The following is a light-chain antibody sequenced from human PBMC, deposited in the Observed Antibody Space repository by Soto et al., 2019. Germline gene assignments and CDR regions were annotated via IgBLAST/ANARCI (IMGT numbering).Light chain of an antibody. CDR2: DAS. CDR3: QQRSNWLT. Sequence: IVLSQSPATVSLSPGERSTLSCRASQSVSSYLAWYQQKPGQAPRLLIYDASNRATGIPARFSGSGSGTEFTLTISSLEPEDFAVYYCQQRSNWLTFGGGSKVAIK. V-gene: IGKV3-11*01. CDR1: QSVSSY. J-gene: IGKJ4*01.